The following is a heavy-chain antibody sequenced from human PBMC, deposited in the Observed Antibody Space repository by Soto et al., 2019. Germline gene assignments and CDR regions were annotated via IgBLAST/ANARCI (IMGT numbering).Heavy chain of an antibody. CDR1: GFTFSSYG. Sequence: QTGGSLRLSCAASGFTFSSYGMHWVRQAPGKGLERVAVISYDGSNKYYADSVKGRFTISRDNSKNTLYLQMNSLRAEDTAVYYCAKGSYYDFWSGYWGPWGQGTLVTVSS. CDR3: AKGSYYDFWSGYWGP. J-gene: IGHJ5*02. CDR2: ISYDGSNK. V-gene: IGHV3-30*18. D-gene: IGHD3-3*01.